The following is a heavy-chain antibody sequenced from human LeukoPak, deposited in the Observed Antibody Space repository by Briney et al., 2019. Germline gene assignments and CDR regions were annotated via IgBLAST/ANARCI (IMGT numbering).Heavy chain of an antibody. CDR3: ARVFVRTAGLDAFDI. V-gene: IGHV1-46*01. D-gene: IGHD3-10*02. J-gene: IGHJ3*02. Sequence: GASVKVSCKASGYTFTSYYMHWVRQAPGQGLEWMGIINPSGGSTSYAQKFQGRVTMTRDTSTSTVYMELSSLRSEDTAVYYCARVFVRTAGLDAFDIWGQGTMVTVSS. CDR2: INPSGGST. CDR1: GYTFTSYY.